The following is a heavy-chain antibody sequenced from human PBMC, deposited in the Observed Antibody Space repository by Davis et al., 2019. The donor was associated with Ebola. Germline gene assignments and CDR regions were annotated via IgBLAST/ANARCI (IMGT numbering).Heavy chain of an antibody. CDR3: AKDYYESSGYYYGPNWFDP. D-gene: IGHD3-22*01. V-gene: IGHV3-23*01. J-gene: IGHJ5*02. Sequence: GESLKISCAASGFTFSSYAMSWVRQAPGKGLEWVSALSGSGDRTFYADSVRGRFTISRDNSKNTLYLQMNSLSAEDTAVYYCAKDYYESSGYYYGPNWFDPWGQGTLVTVSS. CDR1: GFTFSSYA. CDR2: LSGSGDRT.